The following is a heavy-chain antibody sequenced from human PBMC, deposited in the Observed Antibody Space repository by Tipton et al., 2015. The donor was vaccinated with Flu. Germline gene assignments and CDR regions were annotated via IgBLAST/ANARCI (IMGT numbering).Heavy chain of an antibody. D-gene: IGHD2-2*01. V-gene: IGHV4-61*01. Sequence: LRLSCTVSGGSISSGSYYWSWIRQPPGKGLEWIGYIYNNKYTKYNPSLKSRVTISVDTSKKQFSLQLRSVTAADTAVYYCARDPSLGMPDYFDYWGQGTLVTASS. CDR2: IYNNKYT. CDR1: GGSISSGSYY. CDR3: ARDPSLGMPDYFDY. J-gene: IGHJ4*02.